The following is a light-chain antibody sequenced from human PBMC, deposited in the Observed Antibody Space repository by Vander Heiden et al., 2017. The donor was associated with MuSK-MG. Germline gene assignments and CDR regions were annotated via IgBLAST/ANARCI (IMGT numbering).Light chain of an antibody. CDR3: QQRDNIPWT. V-gene: IGKV1-39*01. Sequence: DIQVTQSPPSLSASIEDTITLTCRTSQSVNTYFNWYQQRPGKAPQLLIYAGSSLQTGVPSRFSGSGSGTDFTLTISGLQPEDVATYFCQQRDNIPWTFGEGTKVEVK. CDR2: AGS. CDR1: QSVNTY. J-gene: IGKJ1*01.